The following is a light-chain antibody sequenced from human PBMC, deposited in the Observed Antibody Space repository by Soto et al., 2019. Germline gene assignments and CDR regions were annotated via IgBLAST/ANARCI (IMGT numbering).Light chain of an antibody. V-gene: IGKV2-28*01. CDR1: QSLLHSNGYNY. CDR3: MQALQTPPIT. J-gene: IGKJ5*01. CDR2: LGS. Sequence: DIVMTQSPLSLPVTPGEPASISCRSSQSLLHSNGYNYLDWYLQKPGQSPQFLIYLGSNRASGVPDRFSGSGSGTDFTLKISRVEAEDVGVHYCMQALQTPPITFGQGTRLEIK.